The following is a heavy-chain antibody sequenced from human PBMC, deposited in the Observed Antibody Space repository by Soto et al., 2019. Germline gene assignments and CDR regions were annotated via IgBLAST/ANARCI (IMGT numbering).Heavy chain of an antibody. CDR1: GGSFSGYY. J-gene: IGHJ6*02. V-gene: IGHV4-34*01. Sequence: KASETLSLTCAVYGGSFSGYYWSWIRQPPGKGLEWIGEINHSGSTNYNPSLKSRVTISVDTSKNQFSLKLSSVTAADTAVYYCARDLPGYSSSWYSYYYYGMDVWGQGTTVTVSS. D-gene: IGHD6-13*01. CDR2: INHSGST. CDR3: ARDLPGYSSSWYSYYYYGMDV.